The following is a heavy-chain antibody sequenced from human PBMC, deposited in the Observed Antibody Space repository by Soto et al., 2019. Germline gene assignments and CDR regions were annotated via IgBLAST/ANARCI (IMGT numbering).Heavy chain of an antibody. CDR1: GFTFSNYD. Sequence: PGGSLRLSCAASGFTFSNYDMHWVRQATGKGLEWVSAIGTAGDTYYPGSVKGRFTISRENAKNSLYLQMNSLRAEDTAVYYCARETPYCSSASCANLYGLDVWGRGTTVTVSS. CDR3: ARETPYCSSASCANLYGLDV. D-gene: IGHD2-2*01. V-gene: IGHV3-13*01. CDR2: IGTAGDT. J-gene: IGHJ6*02.